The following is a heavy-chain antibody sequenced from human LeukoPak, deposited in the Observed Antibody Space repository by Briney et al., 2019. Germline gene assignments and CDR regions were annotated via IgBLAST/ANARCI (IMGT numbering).Heavy chain of an antibody. CDR1: GFIFSSYG. CDR3: ARDHGDYSGKDY. V-gene: IGHV3-33*01. D-gene: IGHD4-17*01. J-gene: IGHJ4*02. CDR2: TWYDGSNK. Sequence: GGSLRLSCAASGFIFSSYGMHWVRQAPGKGLEWVAVTWYDGSNKYCADAVKGRFTISRDNSKNTLYLQMNSLRAEDTAVYFCARDHGDYSGKDYWGQGTLVTVSS.